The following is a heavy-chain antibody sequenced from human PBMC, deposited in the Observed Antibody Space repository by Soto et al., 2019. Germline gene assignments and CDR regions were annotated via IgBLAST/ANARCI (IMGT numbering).Heavy chain of an antibody. Sequence: QVQLVQSGAEVKKPGSSVKVSCKASGDTFSSYTITWLRQAPGQGLEWMGGIIPIFGTPNYAQKFQGRVTITADESTNTAYMELSSLRSEDTAVYYCAREHKIITVVTIDWYFDLWGRGTLVTVSS. J-gene: IGHJ2*01. V-gene: IGHV1-69*12. CDR3: AREHKIITVVTIDWYFDL. CDR1: GDTFSSYT. CDR2: IIPIFGTP. D-gene: IGHD2-21*02.